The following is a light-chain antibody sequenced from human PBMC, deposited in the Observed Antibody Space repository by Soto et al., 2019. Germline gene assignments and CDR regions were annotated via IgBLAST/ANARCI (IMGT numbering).Light chain of an antibody. Sequence: DIQMTQSPSSLSASVGDRVTITCRASQSISTYLSWYQQKPGKAPNLLIYKASSLEGGVPSRFSGSGSWTEFTLTISRLQPEDFATYYCEQRYSTPQVTFGGGTKVEIK. V-gene: IGKV1-39*01. CDR1: QSISTY. CDR3: EQRYSTPQVT. J-gene: IGKJ4*01. CDR2: KAS.